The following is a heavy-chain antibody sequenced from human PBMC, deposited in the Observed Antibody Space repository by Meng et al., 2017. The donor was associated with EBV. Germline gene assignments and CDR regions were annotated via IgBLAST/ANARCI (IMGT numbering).Heavy chain of an antibody. CDR2: INTYTGNP. V-gene: IGHV7-4-1*02. J-gene: IGHJ4*02. Sequence: HRVQCVSTLNQPWDSVKGSCKASGYTFTSYALKWVQQSPGQGREWMGWINTYTGNPTYAQGFTGRFVFSLDTSVSTAYLQISSLKAEDTAVYYCARDILYVWGQGTLVTVSS. CDR3: ARDILYV. D-gene: IGHD3-9*01. CDR1: GYTFTSYA.